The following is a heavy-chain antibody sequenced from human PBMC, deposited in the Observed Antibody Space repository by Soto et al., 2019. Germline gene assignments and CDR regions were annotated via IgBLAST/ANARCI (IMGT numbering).Heavy chain of an antibody. CDR1: GFTFRTYG. J-gene: IGHJ4*02. Sequence: GGSLSLSCAASGFTFRTYGMTWVGQAPGKGLEWVSGISGSGGERYYGDSGEGRFSISRDNSENTLFLQMHSLRAEDTAIYYCAKDTLNDSGSFDYWGQGTLVTVSS. CDR2: ISGSGGER. D-gene: IGHD6-19*01. V-gene: IGHV3-23*01. CDR3: AKDTLNDSGSFDY.